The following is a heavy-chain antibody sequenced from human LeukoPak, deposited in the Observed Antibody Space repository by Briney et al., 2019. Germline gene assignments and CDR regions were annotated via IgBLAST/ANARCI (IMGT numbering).Heavy chain of an antibody. CDR3: ARDPGWSSFDI. J-gene: IGHJ3*02. D-gene: IGHD2-15*01. Sequence: GGSLRLSCVASGFSFTSYWMSWVRQAPGMGLEFVANINQDAGTTNYVDSVKGRFTISRDNAENSLYLQMSSLRAEDTALYYCARDPGWSSFDIWGQGIMVTVSS. CDR2: INQDAGTT. V-gene: IGHV3-7*01. CDR1: GFSFTSYW.